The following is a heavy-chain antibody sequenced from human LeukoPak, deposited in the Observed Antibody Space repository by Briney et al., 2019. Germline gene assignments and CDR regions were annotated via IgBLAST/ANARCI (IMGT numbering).Heavy chain of an antibody. V-gene: IGHV3-74*01. CDR2: INSGESDT. Sequence: PGGSLRLSCAASGFTFSSYWMQWVRQAPGKGLVCVSRINSGESDTTYADSVKGRFTISRDNAKNSLYLQMNSLRAEDTAVYYCARDRIEQQRTLGRSTSYYNYYYMDVWGKGTTVTVSS. CDR3: ARDRIEQQRTLGRSTSYYNYYYMDV. J-gene: IGHJ6*03. CDR1: GFTFSSYW. D-gene: IGHD6-13*01.